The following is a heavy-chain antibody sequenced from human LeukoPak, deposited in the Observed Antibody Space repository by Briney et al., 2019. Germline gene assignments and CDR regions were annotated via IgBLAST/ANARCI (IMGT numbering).Heavy chain of an antibody. CDR1: GGSISSYY. J-gene: IGHJ5*02. V-gene: IGHV4-59*01. D-gene: IGHD3-10*01. Sequence: LETLSLTCTVSGGSISSYYWSWIRQPPGKGLEWIGYIYYSGSTNYNPSLKSRVTISVDTSKNQFSLKLSSVTAADTAVYYCARVGYYGSGNDFRFDPWGQGTLVTVSS. CDR2: IYYSGST. CDR3: ARVGYYGSGNDFRFDP.